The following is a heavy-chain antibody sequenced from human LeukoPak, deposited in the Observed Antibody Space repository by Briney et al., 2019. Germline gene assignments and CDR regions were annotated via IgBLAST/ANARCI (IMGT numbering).Heavy chain of an antibody. CDR3: ARTLTTGYYHYGMDV. D-gene: IGHD1-14*01. V-gene: IGHV4-39*01. CDR1: GGSISSSSYY. J-gene: IGHJ6*02. Sequence: SETLSLTCTVSGGSISSSSYYWGWIRQPPGKGLEWFGTISYSGSTYYNPSLKSRVTISVDTSKNQFSLKLSSVTAADTAVYYCARTLTTGYYHYGMDVWGQGATVTVSS. CDR2: ISYSGST.